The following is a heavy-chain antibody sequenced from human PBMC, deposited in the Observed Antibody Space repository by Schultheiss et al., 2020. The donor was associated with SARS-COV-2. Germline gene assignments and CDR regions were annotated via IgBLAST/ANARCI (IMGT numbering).Heavy chain of an antibody. CDR3: ARSREVGMDV. D-gene: IGHD1-26*01. J-gene: IGHJ6*02. CDR1: GFTFSSYA. Sequence: GGSLRLSCAASGFTFSSYAMSWVRQAPGKGLEWVSYISSSGSTIYYADSVKGRFTISRDNAKNSLYLQMNSLRAEDTAVYYCARSREVGMDVWGQGTTVTVSS. CDR2: ISSSGSTI. V-gene: IGHV3-48*04.